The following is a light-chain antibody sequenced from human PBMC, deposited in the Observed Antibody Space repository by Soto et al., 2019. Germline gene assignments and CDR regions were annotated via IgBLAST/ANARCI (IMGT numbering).Light chain of an antibody. Sequence: QSVLTQPPSVSAAPGQKVTISCSGSSSNIGNNYVSWFQQLPGTAPKLLIYDSNKRPSGIPDRFSGSKSGTSATLDITGLRTGEEADYSCATWDRSLAGEVFGGGTKLTVL. CDR1: SSNIGNNY. V-gene: IGLV1-51*01. CDR2: DSN. CDR3: ATWDRSLAGEV. J-gene: IGLJ2*01.